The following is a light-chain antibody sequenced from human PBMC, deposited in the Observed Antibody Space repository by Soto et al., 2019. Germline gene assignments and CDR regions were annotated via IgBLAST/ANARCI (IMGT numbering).Light chain of an antibody. J-gene: IGKJ1*01. CDR2: GAS. CDR1: QSVSSN. V-gene: IGKV3-15*01. CDR3: QQYNNWTPWT. Sequence: EIVMTQSPATLSVSQGERATLSCRASQSVSSNFAWYQQKPGQAPRLLIYGASTRATAIPARFSGSGSGSEFTLTISSLQSEAFAVYDCQQYNNWTPWTFGRGTKVEIK.